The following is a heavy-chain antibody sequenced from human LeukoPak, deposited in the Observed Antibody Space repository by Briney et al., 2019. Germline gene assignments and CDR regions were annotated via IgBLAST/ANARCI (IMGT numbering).Heavy chain of an antibody. CDR3: ARDPPAAWSICSSTSCPPDGMDV. CDR2: ISAYNDNT. J-gene: IGHJ6*02. D-gene: IGHD2-2*01. V-gene: IGHV1-18*01. Sequence: ASVKVSCKASGGTFSSYAISWVRQAPGQGLEWMGWISAYNDNTNYAQKLQGRVTMTTDTSTSTAYMELRSLRSDDTAVYYCARDPPAAWSICSSTSCPPDGMDVWGQGTTVTVSS. CDR1: GGTFSSYA.